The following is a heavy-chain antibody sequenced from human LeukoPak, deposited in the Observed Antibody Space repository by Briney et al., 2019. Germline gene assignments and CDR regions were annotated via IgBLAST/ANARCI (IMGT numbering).Heavy chain of an antibody. CDR2: INPSGGST. V-gene: IGHV1-46*01. Sequence: GASVKVSCKASGYTFTSYYMHWVRQAPGQGLEWMGIINPSGGSTSYAQKFQGRVTMTRDMSTSTVYMELSSLRSEDTAVYYCARNQDYDLWSGSRVFDYWGQGTRVAVSP. D-gene: IGHD3-3*01. CDR3: ARNQDYDLWSGSRVFDY. CDR1: GYTFTSYY. J-gene: IGHJ4*02.